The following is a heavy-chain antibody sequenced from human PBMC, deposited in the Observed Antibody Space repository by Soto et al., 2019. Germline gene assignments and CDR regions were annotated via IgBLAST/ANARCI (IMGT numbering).Heavy chain of an antibody. CDR1: GYTFTSYG. Sequence: ASVKVSCKASGYTFTSYGISWVRQAPGQGLEWMGWISAYNGNTNYAQKLQGRVTMTTDTSTSTAYMELRSLRSDDTAVYYCARDIPAGSSSWYPGRDYYYYMDVWGKGTTVTVSS. CDR2: ISAYNGNT. CDR3: ARDIPAGSSSWYPGRDYYYYMDV. V-gene: IGHV1-18*01. J-gene: IGHJ6*03. D-gene: IGHD6-13*01.